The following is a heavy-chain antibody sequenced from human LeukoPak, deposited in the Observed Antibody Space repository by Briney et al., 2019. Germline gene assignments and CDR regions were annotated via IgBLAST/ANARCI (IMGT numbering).Heavy chain of an antibody. D-gene: IGHD5-18*01. CDR1: GFTVSSNY. CDR2: IYSGGST. V-gene: IGHV3-53*01. J-gene: IGHJ6*02. CDR3: AKGESYSYGSYYYYGMDV. Sequence: LTGGSLRLSCAASGFTVSSNYMSWVRQAPGKGLEWVSVIYSGGSTYYADSVKGRFTISRDNSKNTLYLQMNSLRAEDTAVYYCAKGESYSYGSYYYYGMDVWGQGTTVTVSS.